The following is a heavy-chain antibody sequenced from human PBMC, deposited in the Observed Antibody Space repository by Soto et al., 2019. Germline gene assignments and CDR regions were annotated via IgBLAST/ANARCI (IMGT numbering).Heavy chain of an antibody. D-gene: IGHD3-22*01. Sequence: LRLSCAASGFTFSSYAMSWVRQAPGKGLEWVSAISGSGGSTYYADSVKGRFTISRDNSKNTLYLQMNSLRAEDTAVYYCAKDKDLLYYYDSPDWGQGTLVTVSS. CDR1: GFTFSSYA. J-gene: IGHJ4*02. CDR2: ISGSGGST. V-gene: IGHV3-23*01. CDR3: AKDKDLLYYYDSPD.